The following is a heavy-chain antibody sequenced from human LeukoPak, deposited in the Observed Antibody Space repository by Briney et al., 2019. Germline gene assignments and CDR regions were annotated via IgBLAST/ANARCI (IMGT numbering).Heavy chain of an antibody. D-gene: IGHD5/OR15-5a*01. CDR2: IVGNVGGI. J-gene: IGHJ4*02. CDR3: AKDRVPDSLYSIDY. V-gene: IGHV3-23*01. CDR1: GFTFSTYA. Sequence: GGSLRLSCTASGFTFSTYAMSWFRQTPGKGLEWVSVIVGNVGGINYAESVRGRFTISRDNSKNTLYLQMSSLRLEDTAMYYCAKDRVPDSLYSIDYWGQGALVTVSP.